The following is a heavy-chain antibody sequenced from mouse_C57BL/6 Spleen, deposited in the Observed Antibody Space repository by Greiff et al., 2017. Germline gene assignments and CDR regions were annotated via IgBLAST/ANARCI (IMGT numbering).Heavy chain of an antibody. CDR2: INPNYGTT. CDR3: ARMDYSNYTLYFDV. V-gene: IGHV1-39*01. Sequence: VQLKQSGPELVKPGASVKISCKASGYSFTDYNMNWVKQSNGKSLEWIGVINPNYGTTSYNQKFKGKATLTVDQSSSTAYMQLNSLTSEDSAVYYCARMDYSNYTLYFDVWGTGTTVTVSS. D-gene: IGHD2-5*01. J-gene: IGHJ1*03. CDR1: GYSFTDYN.